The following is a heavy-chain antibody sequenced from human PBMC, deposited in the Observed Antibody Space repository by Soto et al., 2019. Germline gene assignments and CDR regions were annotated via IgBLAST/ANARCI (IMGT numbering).Heavy chain of an antibody. V-gene: IGHV4-39*01. D-gene: IGHD3-22*01. J-gene: IGHJ4*02. CDR2: IYYSGST. CDR3: ATHWYYDSSGYYGY. Sequence: SETLSLTCTVPGGFISSSSYYWGWIRQPPGKGLEWIGSIYYSGSTYYNPSLKSRVTISVDTSKNQFSLKLSSVTAADTAVYYCATHWYYDSSGYYGYWGQGTQVTVSS. CDR1: GGFISSSSYY.